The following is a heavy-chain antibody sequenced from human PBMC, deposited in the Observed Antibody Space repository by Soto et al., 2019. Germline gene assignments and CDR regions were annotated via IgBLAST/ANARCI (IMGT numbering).Heavy chain of an antibody. V-gene: IGHV4-30-4*01. Sequence: SETLSLTCTVSGGSISSGDYYWSWIRQPPGKGLEWIGYIYYSGSTYYNPSLKSRVTISVDTSKNQFSLKLSSVTAADTAVYYCARAGPHSYYYDSSGYLPDYWGQGTRVTVSS. CDR3: ARAGPHSYYYDSSGYLPDY. D-gene: IGHD3-22*01. CDR1: GGSISSGDYY. CDR2: IYYSGST. J-gene: IGHJ4*02.